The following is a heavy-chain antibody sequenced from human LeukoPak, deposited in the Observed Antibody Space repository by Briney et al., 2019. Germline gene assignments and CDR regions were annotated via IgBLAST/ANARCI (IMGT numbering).Heavy chain of an antibody. J-gene: IGHJ6*03. CDR2: IYYSGSI. D-gene: IGHD2-21*02. V-gene: IGHV4-39*07. Sequence: KTGGSLRLSCAASGFTFSNFWMSWIRQPPGKGLEWIGSIYYSGSIYYNPSLKSRVTISVDTSKNQFSLKLSSVTAADTAVYYCARERGTYCGGDCYPAYYYYYYMDVWGKGTTVTISS. CDR1: GFTFSNFWM. CDR3: ARERGTYCGGDCYPAYYYYYYMDV.